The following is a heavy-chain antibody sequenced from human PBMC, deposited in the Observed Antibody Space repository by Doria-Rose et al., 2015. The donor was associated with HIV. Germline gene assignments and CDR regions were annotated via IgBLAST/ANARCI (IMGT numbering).Heavy chain of an antibody. V-gene: IGHV4-34*01. Sequence: QVQLQQWGAGLLKPSKTLSLTCAVYGGAFSTYHWSWIRQPPGKGLEWIGEINHSGSTNYNPSLKSRVTISVDTSKNQFSLRLTSVTAADTAVYYCARGSLTEEIWAFDIWGQGTMVIVSS. CDR2: INHSGST. D-gene: IGHD3-16*01. J-gene: IGHJ3*02. CDR3: ARGSLTEEIWAFDI. CDR1: GGAFSTYH.